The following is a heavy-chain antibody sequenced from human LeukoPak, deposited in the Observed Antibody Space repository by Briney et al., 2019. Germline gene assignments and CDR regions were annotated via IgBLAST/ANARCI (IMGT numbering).Heavy chain of an antibody. V-gene: IGHV1-2*02. CDR1: GYTFTGYY. CDR2: INPNSGGT. D-gene: IGHD3-22*01. J-gene: IGHJ6*02. CDR3: ATGYDSKPYYYGMDV. Sequence: GASVKVSCKASGYTFTGYYMHWVRQAPGQGLEWMGWINPNSGGTNYAQKFQGRVTMTEDTSTDTAYMELSSLRSEDTAVYYCATGYDSKPYYYGMDVWGQGTTVTVSS.